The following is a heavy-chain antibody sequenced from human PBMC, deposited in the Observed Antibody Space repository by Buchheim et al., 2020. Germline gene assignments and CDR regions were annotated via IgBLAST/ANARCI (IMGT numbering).Heavy chain of an antibody. CDR2: IWFDGSNR. J-gene: IGHJ3*02. Sequence: QVQLVETGGGVVQPGSSLNLSCAASGFTLSSHAMHWFRQAPGKGLEWVAFIWFDGSNRNYADPVRGRLTVSGDNSKNTLFLEMNSLRVEDTAVYYCTNDPPYSGFAFAMWGQGT. CDR3: TNDPPYSGFAFAM. D-gene: IGHD1-26*01. V-gene: IGHV3-33*06. CDR1: GFTLSSHA.